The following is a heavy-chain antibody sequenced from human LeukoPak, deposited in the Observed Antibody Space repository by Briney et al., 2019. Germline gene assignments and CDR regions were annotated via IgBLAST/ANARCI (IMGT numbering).Heavy chain of an antibody. CDR2: INPNSGGT. Sequence: PGRSLRLSCAASGFTFSSYGMHWVRQAPGQGLEWMGWINPNSGGTNYAQKFQGRVTMTRDTSISTAYMELSRLRSDDTAVYYCAVEWELMERGRFDPWGQGTLVTVSS. D-gene: IGHD1-26*01. V-gene: IGHV1-2*02. J-gene: IGHJ5*02. CDR3: AVEWELMERGRFDP. CDR1: GFTFSSYG.